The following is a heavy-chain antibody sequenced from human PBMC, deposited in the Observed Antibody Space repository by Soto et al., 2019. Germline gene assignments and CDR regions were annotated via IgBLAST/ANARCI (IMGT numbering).Heavy chain of an antibody. V-gene: IGHV4-39*07. CDR2: IYHSGST. CDR1: GGSISSGDYY. J-gene: IGHJ4*02. CDR3: ARSVVGAQSQTDH. Sequence: PSETLSLTCTISGGSISSGDYYWSWIRQPPGKGLGWIGEIYHSGSTNYNPSLKSRVTISVDKSKNQFSLKLSSVTAADTAVYYCARSVVGAQSQTDHWGQGTLVTVSS. D-gene: IGHD1-26*01.